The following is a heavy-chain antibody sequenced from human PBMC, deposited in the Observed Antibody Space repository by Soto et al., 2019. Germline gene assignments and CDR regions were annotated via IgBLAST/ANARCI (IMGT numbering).Heavy chain of an antibody. Sequence: SETLSLTCTVSGGSISSSSYYWGWIRQPPGKGLEWIGSIYYSGSTYYNPSLKSRVTISVDTSKNQFSLKLSSVTAADTAVYYCARHLARAWSRKPGYEGGGMDVWGQGTTVTVSS. V-gene: IGHV4-39*01. D-gene: IGHD6-13*01. CDR3: ARHLARAWSRKPGYEGGGMDV. CDR2: IYYSGST. CDR1: GGSISSSSYY. J-gene: IGHJ6*02.